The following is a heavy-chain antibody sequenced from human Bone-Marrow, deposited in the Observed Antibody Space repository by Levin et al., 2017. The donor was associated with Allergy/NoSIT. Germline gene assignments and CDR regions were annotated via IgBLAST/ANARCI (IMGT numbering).Heavy chain of an antibody. CDR1: GFTFSSSG. CDR2: ISFDGSNK. CDR3: AKDWDYGYTSPAIDY. J-gene: IGHJ4*02. D-gene: IGHD3-16*01. Sequence: PWASVKVSCAASGFTFSSSGMHWVRQAPGKGLEWVALISFDGSNKLSAGSVKGRFTISRDNSKNTLYLQMDSLRVDDTAVYYCAKDWDYGYTSPAIDYWGQGTLVTVSA. V-gene: IGHV3-30*18.